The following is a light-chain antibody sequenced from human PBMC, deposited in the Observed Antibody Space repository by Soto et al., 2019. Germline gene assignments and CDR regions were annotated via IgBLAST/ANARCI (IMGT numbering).Light chain of an antibody. CDR3: QQYGSSPST. J-gene: IGKJ5*01. Sequence: EILMTQSPSTLSVSPVGIATLSCTASQSVSSDLAWYHQKPGQAPRLLIYGASTRATGIPARFSGSGSGTDFTLTIIRLEPEDFAVYYCQQYGSSPSTFGQGTRLEI. CDR2: GAS. V-gene: IGKV3-15*01. CDR1: QSVSSD.